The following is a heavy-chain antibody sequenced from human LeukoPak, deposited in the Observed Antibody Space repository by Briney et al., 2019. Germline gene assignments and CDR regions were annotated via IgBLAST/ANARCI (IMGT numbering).Heavy chain of an antibody. CDR2: ISYGGSA. Sequence: SETLSLTCTVSGDSVRSGNFYWNWIRQPPGKGLEWIGYISYGGSANYNPSLKSRVTISLEKSKNQFSLKLTSVTAADTAVYYCARGGGAGTRIHRGFDYWGQGTLVTVSS. CDR1: GDSVRSGNFY. CDR3: ARGGGAGTRIHRGFDY. V-gene: IGHV4-61*01. J-gene: IGHJ4*02. D-gene: IGHD1-14*01.